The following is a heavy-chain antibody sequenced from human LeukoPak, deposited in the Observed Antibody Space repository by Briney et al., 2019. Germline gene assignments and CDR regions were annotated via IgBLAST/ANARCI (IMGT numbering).Heavy chain of an antibody. V-gene: IGHV3-23*01. CDR3: AKDRGRADWVRGSGSYYIYYYGMDV. D-gene: IGHD3-10*01. J-gene: IGHJ6*02. CDR2: ISGSGGST. Sequence: NPGGSLRLSCAASGFTFSSYAMSWVRQAPGKGLEWVSAISGSGGSTYYADSVKGRFTISRDNSKNTLYLQMNSLRAEDTAVYYCAKDRGRADWVRGSGSYYIYYYGMDVWGQGTTVTVSS. CDR1: GFTFSSYA.